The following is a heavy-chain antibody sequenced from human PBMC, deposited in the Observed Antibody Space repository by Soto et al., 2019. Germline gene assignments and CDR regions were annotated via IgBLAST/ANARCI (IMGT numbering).Heavy chain of an antibody. CDR1: GWTFVTYS. D-gene: IGHD3-3*01. CDR3: ARLYYDYV. V-gene: IGHV3-48*02. J-gene: IGHJ6*02. CDR2: INSDSDNI. Sequence: GGSLRLSCAAAGWTFVTYSMNWGRQAPGKGLEWIAYINSDSDNIMYADSVKGRFTISRDNAKNSLFLQMNSLTDEDTAVYYCARLYYDYVWGQGTTVTVSS.